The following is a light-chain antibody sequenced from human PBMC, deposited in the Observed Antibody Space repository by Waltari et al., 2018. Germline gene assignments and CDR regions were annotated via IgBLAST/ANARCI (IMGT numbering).Light chain of an antibody. CDR3: SSYAGRNNIVL. CDR2: EVS. J-gene: IGLJ2*01. V-gene: IGLV2-8*01. Sequence: QSALTQPPSASGSPGQSVTISCTGTSSDVGSYNYVSWYQQHPGKAPKLLIYEVSNGPSGVPDRFSGSKSGNTASLTVSGLQAEDEADYYCSSYAGRNNIVLFGGGTKLTVL. CDR1: SSDVGSYNY.